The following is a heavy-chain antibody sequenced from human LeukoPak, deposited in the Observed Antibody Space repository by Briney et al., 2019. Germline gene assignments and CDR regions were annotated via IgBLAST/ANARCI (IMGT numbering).Heavy chain of an antibody. D-gene: IGHD1-14*01. CDR1: GFTFSSYS. Sequence: GGSLRLSCAASGFTFSSYSMNWVRQAPGKGLEWVSSISSSSNYIYYADSVKGRFTISRDNAKNSLYLRMNSLRAEDTAVYYCARATGAAGNVENYWGQGTLVTVSS. V-gene: IGHV3-21*01. CDR3: ARATGAAGNVENY. J-gene: IGHJ4*02. CDR2: ISSSSNYI.